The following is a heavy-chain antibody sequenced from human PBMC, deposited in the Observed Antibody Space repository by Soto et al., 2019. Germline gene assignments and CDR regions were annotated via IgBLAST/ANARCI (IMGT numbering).Heavy chain of an antibody. Sequence: SQTLSLTCAISGDSVSSNSAAWNWIRQSPSRGLEWLGRTYYRSKWYNDYAVSVKSRITINPDTSKNQFSLQLNSVTPEDTAVYYCARVEGLGYCSSTSCSPKYYYYYMDVWGKATTVTVSS. D-gene: IGHD2-2*01. J-gene: IGHJ6*03. V-gene: IGHV6-1*01. CDR3: ARVEGLGYCSSTSCSPKYYYYYMDV. CDR1: GDSVSSNSAA. CDR2: TYYRSKWYN.